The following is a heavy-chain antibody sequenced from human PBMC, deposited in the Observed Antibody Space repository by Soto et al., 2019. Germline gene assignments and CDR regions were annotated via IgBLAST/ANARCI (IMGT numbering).Heavy chain of an antibody. J-gene: IGHJ6*02. CDR1: GGSISSGGYS. Sequence: SETLSLTCAVSGGSISSGGYSWSWIRQPPGKGLEWIGYIYRSGSTYYNPSLKSRVTISVDRSKNQFSLKLSSVTAADTAVYYCARATSPGYCSGGSCENMDYYYYYGMAVRGQGTTVPVSS. V-gene: IGHV4-30-2*01. CDR3: ARATSPGYCSGGSCENMDYYYYYGMAV. CDR2: IYRSGST. D-gene: IGHD2-15*01.